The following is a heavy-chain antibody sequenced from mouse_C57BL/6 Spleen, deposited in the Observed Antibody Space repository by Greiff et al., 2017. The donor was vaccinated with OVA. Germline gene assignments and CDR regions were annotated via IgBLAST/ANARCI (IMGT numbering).Heavy chain of an antibody. CDR3: ARGGSNYEDYAMDY. J-gene: IGHJ4*01. V-gene: IGHV1-26*01. CDR2: INPNNGGT. CDR1: GYTFTDYY. Sequence: VQLQQSGPELVKPGASVKISCKASGYTFTDYYMNWVKQSHGKSLEWIGDINPNNGGTSYNQKFKGKATLTVDKSSSTAYMELRSLTSEDSAVYYCARGGSNYEDYAMDYWGQGTSVTVSS. D-gene: IGHD2-5*01.